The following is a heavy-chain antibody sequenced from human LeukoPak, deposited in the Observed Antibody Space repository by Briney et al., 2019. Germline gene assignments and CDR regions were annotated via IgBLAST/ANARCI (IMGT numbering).Heavy chain of an antibody. Sequence: SETLSLTCTVSGGSISSYHWSWIRQPPGKGLEWIGYIYYNGTTNYNPSLKGRVTISVDTSKNQFSLKLSSVTAADTAVYYCARAKAAAGTSWFDPWGQGTLVTVSS. D-gene: IGHD6-13*01. CDR2: IYYNGTT. J-gene: IGHJ5*02. CDR3: ARAKAAAGTSWFDP. CDR1: GGSISSYH. V-gene: IGHV4-59*01.